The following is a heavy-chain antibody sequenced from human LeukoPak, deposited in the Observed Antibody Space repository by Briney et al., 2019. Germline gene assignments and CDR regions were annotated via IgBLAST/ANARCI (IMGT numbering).Heavy chain of an antibody. CDR2: ISSSSSYI. J-gene: IGHJ4*02. D-gene: IGHD5-24*01. CDR3: AREGEMATKDHGFDY. CDR1: GFTFTNHY. Sequence: GGSLRLSCAASGFTFTNHYMSWIRQAPGKGLEWVSSISSSSSYIYYADSVKGRFTISRDNAKNSLYLQMNSLGAEDTAVYYCAREGEMATKDHGFDYWGQGTLVTVSS. V-gene: IGHV3-21*01.